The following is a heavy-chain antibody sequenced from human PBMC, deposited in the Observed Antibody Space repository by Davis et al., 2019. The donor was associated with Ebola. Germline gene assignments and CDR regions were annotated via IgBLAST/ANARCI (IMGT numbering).Heavy chain of an antibody. CDR2: IWYDGSNK. CDR3: AKNAGGTTTRFITS. J-gene: IGHJ4*02. D-gene: IGHD3-22*01. V-gene: IGHV3-33*06. CDR1: GFTFSSYG. Sequence: GESLKISCAASGFTFSSYGMHWVRQAPGKGLEWVAVIWYDGSNKYYADSVEGRFTISRDNSRNTLYLQMNSLRAEDAAVYYCAKNAGGTTTRFITSWGQGTLVTVSS.